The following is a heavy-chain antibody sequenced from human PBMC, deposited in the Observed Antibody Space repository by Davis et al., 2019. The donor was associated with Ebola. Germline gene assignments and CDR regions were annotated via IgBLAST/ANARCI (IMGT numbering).Heavy chain of an antibody. D-gene: IGHD1-14*01. CDR2: ISAYNGNT. CDR3: AREEPSRDGWFDP. Sequence: ASVKVSCKASGYTFTSYGISWVRQAPGQGLEWMGWISAYNGNTNYAQKFQGRVTITADESTSTAYMELSSLRSEDTAVYYCAREEPSRDGWFDPWGQGTLVTVSS. J-gene: IGHJ5*02. V-gene: IGHV1-18*01. CDR1: GYTFTSYG.